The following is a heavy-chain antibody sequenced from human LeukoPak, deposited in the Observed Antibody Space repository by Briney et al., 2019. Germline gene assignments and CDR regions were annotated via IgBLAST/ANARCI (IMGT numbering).Heavy chain of an antibody. Sequence: PGGSLGLSCAASGFTFSSYEMNWVRQAPGKGLEWVSYISSSGSTIYYADSVKGRFTISRDNAKNSLYLQMNSLRAEDTAVYYCARALGYGGTGDYFDYWGQGTLVTVSS. D-gene: IGHD4-23*01. J-gene: IGHJ4*02. CDR1: GFTFSSYE. V-gene: IGHV3-48*03. CDR2: ISSSGSTI. CDR3: ARALGYGGTGDYFDY.